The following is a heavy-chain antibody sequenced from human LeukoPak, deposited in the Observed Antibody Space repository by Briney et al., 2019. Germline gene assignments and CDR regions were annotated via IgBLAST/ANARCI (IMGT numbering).Heavy chain of an antibody. CDR1: GGSFSGYY. Sequence: SETLSLTCAVYGGSFSGYYWSWIRQPPGKGLEWIGEINHSGGTNYNPSLKSRVTISVDTSKNQFSLKLSSVTAADTAVYFCSREGRWLQLGFDYWGRGTLVTVSS. CDR3: SREGRWLQLGFDY. CDR2: INHSGGT. V-gene: IGHV4-34*01. J-gene: IGHJ4*02. D-gene: IGHD5-24*01.